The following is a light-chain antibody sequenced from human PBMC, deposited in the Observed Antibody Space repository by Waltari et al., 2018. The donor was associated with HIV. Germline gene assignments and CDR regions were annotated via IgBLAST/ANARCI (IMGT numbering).Light chain of an antibody. CDR1: SSDVGGYNY. Sequence: QSALTQPASVSGSPGQPITISCPGTSSDVGGYNYVSWYQQHPGKAPKLMIYDVSKRPSGVSNRFSGSKSGNTASLTISGLQAEDEADYYCSSYTSSSTVVFGGGTKLTVL. CDR2: DVS. V-gene: IGLV2-14*01. J-gene: IGLJ2*01. CDR3: SSYTSSSTVV.